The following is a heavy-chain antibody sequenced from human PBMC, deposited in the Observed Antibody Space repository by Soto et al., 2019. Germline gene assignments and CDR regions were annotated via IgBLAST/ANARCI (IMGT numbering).Heavy chain of an antibody. CDR1: GFTFSSYW. Sequence: GGSLRLSFAASGFTFSSYWMSWVRQAPGKGLEWVANIKQDGSEKYYVDSVKGRFTISRDNAKNSLYLQMNSLRAEDTAVYYCARAGYSSRHDAFDIWGQGTMVTVSS. J-gene: IGHJ3*02. CDR2: IKQDGSEK. CDR3: ARAGYSSRHDAFDI. D-gene: IGHD6-19*01. V-gene: IGHV3-7*01.